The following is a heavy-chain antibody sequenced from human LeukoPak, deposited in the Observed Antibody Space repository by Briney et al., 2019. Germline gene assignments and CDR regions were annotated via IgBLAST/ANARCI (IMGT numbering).Heavy chain of an antibody. CDR3: ARDSRTGTEKRYYYYYMDV. J-gene: IGHJ6*03. CDR2: INPNSGGT. Sequence: ASVKVSCKASGYTFTGYYMHWVRQAPGQGLEWMGWINPNSGGTNYAQKFQGRVTMTRDTSISTAYMELSRLRSDDTAVYYCARDSRTGTEKRYYYYYMDVWGKGTTVTVSS. CDR1: GYTFTGYY. V-gene: IGHV1-2*02. D-gene: IGHD1-7*01.